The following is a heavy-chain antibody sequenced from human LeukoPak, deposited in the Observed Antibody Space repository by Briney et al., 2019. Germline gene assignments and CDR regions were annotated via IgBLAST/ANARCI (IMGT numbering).Heavy chain of an antibody. Sequence: GGSLRLSCSASGFTFSNSAVYWVRQTPGKGLEWVSSISGPGVHTYYADSVKGRFTISRDNSKNRLYLQMNSLRAEDTAVYYCAKEVVPTAKAFDPWGQGTLVTVSS. CDR1: GFTFSNSA. V-gene: IGHV3-23*01. J-gene: IGHJ5*02. D-gene: IGHD2-2*01. CDR3: AKEVVPTAKAFDP. CDR2: ISGPGVHT.